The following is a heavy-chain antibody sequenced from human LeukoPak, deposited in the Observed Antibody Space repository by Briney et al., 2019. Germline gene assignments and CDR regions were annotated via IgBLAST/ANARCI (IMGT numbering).Heavy chain of an antibody. CDR3: AYSYQGLQH. CDR2: ISSSSSYI. J-gene: IGHJ1*01. Sequence: GGSLRLSCAASGFTFSSYSMNWVRQAPGKGLEWVSSISSSSSYIYYADSVKGRFTISRDNSKNTLYLQMNSLRADDTAVYYCAYSYQGLQHRGQGTLVTVSS. V-gene: IGHV3-21*04. CDR1: GFTFSSYS. D-gene: IGHD2-2*01.